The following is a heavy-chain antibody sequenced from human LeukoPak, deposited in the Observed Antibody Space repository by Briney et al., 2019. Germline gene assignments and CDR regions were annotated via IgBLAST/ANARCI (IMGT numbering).Heavy chain of an antibody. Sequence: ASVRVSCKASGYSFTGYYLDWVRQAPGQGLEWMGWINPKSGGTNYAQKVQGRVTMTRDMSISTAYMELSSLRSDDTAIYYCARRVFSGWGYYFDYWGQGTLVTVSS. CDR1: GYSFTGYY. CDR3: ARRVFSGWGYYFDY. CDR2: INPKSGGT. J-gene: IGHJ4*02. D-gene: IGHD6-19*01. V-gene: IGHV1-2*02.